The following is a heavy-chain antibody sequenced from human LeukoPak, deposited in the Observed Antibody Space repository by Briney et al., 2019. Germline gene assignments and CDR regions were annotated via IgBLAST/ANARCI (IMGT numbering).Heavy chain of an antibody. CDR3: AKDDGSGTTDY. Sequence: GGSLRLSCAASGFTFSSYAMNWVRQAPGKGLEWVSAISGSGGSTYYADSVKGRFTTSRGNSKNTLYLQMKSLRADDTAVYYCAKDDGSGTTDYWGQGTLVTVSS. V-gene: IGHV3-23*01. CDR1: GFTFSSYA. J-gene: IGHJ4*02. D-gene: IGHD3-10*01. CDR2: ISGSGGST.